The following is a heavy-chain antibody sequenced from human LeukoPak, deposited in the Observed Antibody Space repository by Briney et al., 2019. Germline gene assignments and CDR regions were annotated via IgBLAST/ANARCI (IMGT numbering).Heavy chain of an antibody. J-gene: IGHJ6*03. CDR1: RDSTATNNFA. V-gene: IGHV4-39*01. CDR2: FSYSGDT. Sequence: SETLSLTCTVSRDSTATNNFAWGWLRQAPGKGLEWIGTFSYSGDTFYNPSLKSRVAISVDTSKNQFSLKLSSVTAADTAVYYCARHKDYYYSYMDVWGKGTTVTISS. CDR3: ARHKDYYYSYMDV.